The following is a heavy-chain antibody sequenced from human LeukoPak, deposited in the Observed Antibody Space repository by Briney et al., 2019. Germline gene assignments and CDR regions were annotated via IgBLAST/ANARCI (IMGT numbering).Heavy chain of an antibody. CDR2: INPSGSKK. CDR1: GFLFRSYE. J-gene: IGHJ4*02. Sequence: GGSLRLSCAASGFLFRSYEMNWFRQAPGKGLEWVSYINPSGSKKYYADSVKGRFTISRDNAKNSLYLQMSSLRAEDTAVYYCGRYGGPNGYNYAFDNWGQGSLLTVSA. V-gene: IGHV3-48*03. CDR3: GRYGGPNGYNYAFDN. D-gene: IGHD5-24*01.